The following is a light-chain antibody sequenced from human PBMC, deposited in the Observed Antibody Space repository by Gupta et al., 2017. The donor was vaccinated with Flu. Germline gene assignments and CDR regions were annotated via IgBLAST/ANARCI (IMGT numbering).Light chain of an antibody. CDR2: QNS. J-gene: IGLJ1*01. CDR1: KLGGKD. Sequence: SYELTQPASVSVSPGQTASITCSGDKLGGKDSCWYQQKPVQSPVMVIYQNSKRPSVIPERFSGSNSGNTATLTISGAQSMDEADYYCQAWYSISDLYVFGTGTKVTVL. CDR3: QAWYSISDLYV. V-gene: IGLV3-1*01.